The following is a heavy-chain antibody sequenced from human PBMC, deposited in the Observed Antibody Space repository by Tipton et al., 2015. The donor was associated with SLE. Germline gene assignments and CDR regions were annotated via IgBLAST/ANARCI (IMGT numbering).Heavy chain of an antibody. CDR1: GGSVSSGSYY. CDR3: ARGGAWAFDI. V-gene: IGHV4-61*01. CDR2: IYYSGST. J-gene: IGHJ3*02. Sequence: LRLSCTVSGGSVSSGSYYWSWIRQPPGKGLEWIGYIYYSGSTNYNPSLKSRVTISVDTSKNQFSLKLSSVTAADTAVYYCARGGAWAFDIWGQGTMVTVSS. D-gene: IGHD4-17*01.